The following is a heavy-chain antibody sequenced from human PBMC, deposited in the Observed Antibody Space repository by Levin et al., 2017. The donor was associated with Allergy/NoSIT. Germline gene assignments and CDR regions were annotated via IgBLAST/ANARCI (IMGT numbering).Heavy chain of an antibody. CDR2: IWYDGSNK. J-gene: IGHJ4*02. CDR1: GFTFSSYG. CDR3: ARDCPYCGGVPPSGFDY. V-gene: IGHV3-33*01. D-gene: IGHD2-21*01. Sequence: GESLKISCAASGFTFSSYGMHWVRQAPGKGLEWVAVIWYDGSNKYYADSVKGRFTISRDNSKNTLYLQMNSLRAEDTAVYYCARDCPYCGGVPPSGFDYWGQGTLVTVSS.